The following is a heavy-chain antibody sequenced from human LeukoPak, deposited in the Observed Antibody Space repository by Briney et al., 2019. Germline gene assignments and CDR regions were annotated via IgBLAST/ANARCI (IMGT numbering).Heavy chain of an antibody. CDR3: ATVIDNSGSLGF. J-gene: IGHJ4*02. CDR1: GFTVSNNY. Sequence: GGSLRLSCAASGFTVSNNYMSWVRQAPGKGLEWVSVIYSGGSTYYTDSVKGRFTISRDSSKHTLYLQMNSVRAEDTAVYYCATVIDNSGSLGFWGQGTLVTVSS. CDR2: IYSGGST. V-gene: IGHV3-53*01. D-gene: IGHD3-22*01.